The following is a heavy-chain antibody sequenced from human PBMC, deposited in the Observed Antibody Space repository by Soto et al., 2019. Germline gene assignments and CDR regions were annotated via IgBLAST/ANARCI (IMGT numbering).Heavy chain of an antibody. D-gene: IGHD6-13*01. V-gene: IGHV4-59*01. CDR2: IYYSGST. CDR1: GGSISSYY. J-gene: IGHJ6*02. Sequence: SETLSLTCTVSGGSISSYYWSWILQPPGKGLEWIGYIYYSGSTNYNPSLKSRVTISVDTSKDQFSLKLSSVTAADTAVYYCARSTAGTYYYYYYGMDVWGQGTTVTVSS. CDR3: ARSTAGTYYYYYYGMDV.